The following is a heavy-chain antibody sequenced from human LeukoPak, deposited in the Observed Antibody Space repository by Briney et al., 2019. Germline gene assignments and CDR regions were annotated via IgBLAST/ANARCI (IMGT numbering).Heavy chain of an antibody. Sequence: GGSLRLSCAPSGFIFSDYYMDWVRQAPGKGLEWVGRIRNKANRGTTEYAASVRGRFTISRDDSQNSVYLQMNSLNPDDTAVYYCAREGITIFGVTQFPFDYWGQGTLVTVSS. CDR2: IRNKANRGTT. CDR1: GFIFSDYY. CDR3: AREGITIFGVTQFPFDY. J-gene: IGHJ4*02. V-gene: IGHV3-72*01. D-gene: IGHD3-3*01.